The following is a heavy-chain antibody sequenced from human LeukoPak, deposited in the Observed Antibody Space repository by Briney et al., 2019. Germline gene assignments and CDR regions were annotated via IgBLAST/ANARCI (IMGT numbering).Heavy chain of an antibody. J-gene: IGHJ4*02. V-gene: IGHV1-2*02. D-gene: IGHD6-19*01. Sequence: ASVKVSCKASGHTFTGYYMHWVRQAPGQGLEWMGWINPNSGGTNYAQKFQGRVTMTRDTSISTAYMELSRLRSDDTAVYYCAAAYSSGWYSPYYWGQGTLVTVSS. CDR1: GHTFTGYY. CDR3: AAAYSSGWYSPYY. CDR2: INPNSGGT.